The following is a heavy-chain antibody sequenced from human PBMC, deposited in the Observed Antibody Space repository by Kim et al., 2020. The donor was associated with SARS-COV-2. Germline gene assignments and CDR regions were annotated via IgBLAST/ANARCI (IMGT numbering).Heavy chain of an antibody. D-gene: IGHD2-8*01. V-gene: IGHV1-18*01. Sequence: ASVKVSCKASGYTFTSYGISWVRQAPGQGLEWMGWISAYNGNTNYAQKLQGRVTMTTDTSTSTAYMELRSLRSDDTAVYYCARDDPRIVLMVYALAITNAFDIWGQGTMVTVSS. CDR1: GYTFTSYG. CDR2: ISAYNGNT. J-gene: IGHJ3*02. CDR3: ARDDPRIVLMVYALAITNAFDI.